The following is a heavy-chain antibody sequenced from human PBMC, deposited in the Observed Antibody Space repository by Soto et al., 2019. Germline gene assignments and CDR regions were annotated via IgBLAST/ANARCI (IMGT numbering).Heavy chain of an antibody. V-gene: IGHV3-30*18. Sequence: LRLSCAASGFTFSSYGMHWVRQAPGKGLEWVAVISYDGSNKYYADSVKGRFTISRDNSKNTLYLQMNSLRAEDTAVYYCANSVGASPFDYWGQGTLVTVSS. D-gene: IGHD1-26*01. J-gene: IGHJ4*02. CDR2: ISYDGSNK. CDR3: ANSVGASPFDY. CDR1: GFTFSSYG.